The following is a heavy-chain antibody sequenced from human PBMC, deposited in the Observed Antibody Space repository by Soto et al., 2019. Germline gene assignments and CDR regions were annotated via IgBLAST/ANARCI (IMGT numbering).Heavy chain of an antibody. J-gene: IGHJ5*02. CDR1: GGAFSSYA. V-gene: IGHV1-69*13. CDR2: IVPIFGTA. Sequence: SVKVSCKASGGAFSSYAISWVRQAPGQGLEWMGGIVPIFGTANYAQKFQGRVTITADESTSTAYMELSSLRSEDTAVYYCARDKVAAAGYNWFDPWGQGTLVTVSS. CDR3: ARDKVAAAGYNWFDP. D-gene: IGHD6-13*01.